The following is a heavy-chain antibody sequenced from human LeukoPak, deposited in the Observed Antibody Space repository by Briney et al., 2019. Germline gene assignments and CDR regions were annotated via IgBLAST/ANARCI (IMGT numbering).Heavy chain of an antibody. V-gene: IGHV4-61*02. CDR3: ALRNFGIGFHI. Sequence: SQTLSLTCTVSGGSMSSGDYHWTWLRQPAGKGPEWIGRIFKGVSTNYNPSLKGRATISQDTSKNQFSLDLASVTAADTAVYYCALRNFGIGFHIWGQGTLVTVSS. CDR2: IFKGVST. J-gene: IGHJ3*02. D-gene: IGHD3-3*01. CDR1: GGSMSSGDYH.